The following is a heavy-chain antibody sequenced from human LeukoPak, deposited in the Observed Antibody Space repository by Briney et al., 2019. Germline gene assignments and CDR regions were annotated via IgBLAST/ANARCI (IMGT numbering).Heavy chain of an antibody. CDR3: ARAPSVPRFDP. Sequence: ASVKVSCKASGYTFTSYYMHCVRQAPGQGLEWMGIINPSGGSTSYAQKFQGRVTMTRDTSTSTVYMELSSLRSEDTAVYYCARAPSVPRFDPWGQGTLVTVSS. J-gene: IGHJ5*02. CDR2: INPSGGST. CDR1: GYTFTSYY. D-gene: IGHD2-2*01. V-gene: IGHV1-46*03.